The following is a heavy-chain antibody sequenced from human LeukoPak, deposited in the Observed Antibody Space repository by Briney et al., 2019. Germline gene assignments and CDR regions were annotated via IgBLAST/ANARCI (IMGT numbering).Heavy chain of an antibody. D-gene: IGHD4-17*01. CDR1: GGSISSYY. Sequence: SETLSLTCSVSGGSISSYYWGWIRQPAGKGLEWIGRIYSSGSTNYNPSLKTRLSMSVDTSKNQFSLKLSSVTAADTAVYYCARETTSGGPHYFGYWGQGTLVTVSS. CDR3: ARETTSGGPHYFGY. J-gene: IGHJ4*02. CDR2: IYSSGST. V-gene: IGHV4-4*07.